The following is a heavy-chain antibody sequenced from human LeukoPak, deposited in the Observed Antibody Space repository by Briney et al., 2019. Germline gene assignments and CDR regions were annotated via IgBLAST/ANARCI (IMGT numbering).Heavy chain of an antibody. CDR2: VYYTGTT. J-gene: IGHJ6*03. D-gene: IGHD3-9*01. CDR3: VRMKGYDSLTGPKYYYIYRDF. Sequence: PSETLSLTRGFSGGFIRSDYSGGVRQSPGKGLEYIGLVYYTGTTDYNPSLRSRVTISPNTSNNQFSLRLGSVAAADPAVYYCVRMKGYDSLTGPKYYYIYRDFWDKGTTVIVSS. V-gene: IGHV4-59*01. CDR1: GGFIRSDY.